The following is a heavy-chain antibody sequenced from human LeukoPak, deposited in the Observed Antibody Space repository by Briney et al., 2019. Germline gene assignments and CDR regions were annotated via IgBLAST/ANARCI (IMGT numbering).Heavy chain of an antibody. V-gene: IGHV1-69*05. CDR1: GGTFSSYA. J-gene: IGHJ3*01. CDR2: IIPIFGTA. CDR3: ARGSGDLYGDYAFDF. Sequence: SVKVSCKASGGTFSSYAISWVRQAPGQGLDWMGRIIPIFGTANYAQKFQGRVTITTDESTSTAYMELSSLRSEDTAVYYCARGSGDLYGDYAFDFWGQGTMVSVSS. D-gene: IGHD4-17*01.